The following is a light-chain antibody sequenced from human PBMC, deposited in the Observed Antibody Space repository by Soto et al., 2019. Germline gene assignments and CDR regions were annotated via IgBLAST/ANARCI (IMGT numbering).Light chain of an antibody. J-gene: IGLJ1*01. CDR1: SSDVGGYDY. V-gene: IGLV2-14*01. Sequence: QSVLTQPASLSGSPGQSITISCTGTSSDVGGYDYVSWYQQHPGKAPKLMIYAVSDRPSGVSNRFSGSKSGSTASLTTSGLQAEDEADYYCTAYTSSNTYVFGTGTKVTVL. CDR2: AVS. CDR3: TAYTSSNTYV.